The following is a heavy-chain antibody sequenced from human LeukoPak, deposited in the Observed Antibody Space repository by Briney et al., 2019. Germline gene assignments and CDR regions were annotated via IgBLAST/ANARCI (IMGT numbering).Heavy chain of an antibody. CDR1: GLTVSSNY. CDR2: ISSSSSYI. CDR3: AREDHLKVVPAAIEAFDI. D-gene: IGHD2-2*01. Sequence: GGSLRLSCAASGLTVSSNYMTWVRQAPGKGLEWDSSISSSSSYIYYADSVKGRFTISRDNAKNSLYLQMNSLRAEDTAVYYCAREDHLKVVPAAIEAFDIWGQGTMVTVSS. J-gene: IGHJ3*02. V-gene: IGHV3-21*01.